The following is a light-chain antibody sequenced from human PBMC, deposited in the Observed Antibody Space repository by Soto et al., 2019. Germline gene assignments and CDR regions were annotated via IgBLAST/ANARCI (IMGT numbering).Light chain of an antibody. CDR1: QSVGTY. J-gene: IGKJ2*01. V-gene: IGKV3-11*01. Sequence: EIVLTQSPATLSLSPGERATLSCRTSQSVGTYLAWYQHNPGQAPRLLIYDASNKATGIPARFSGSGSGTDFTRTIGSPEPEDFAVYYCQQRYNWPNTFGQGTKLEIK. CDR2: DAS. CDR3: QQRYNWPNT.